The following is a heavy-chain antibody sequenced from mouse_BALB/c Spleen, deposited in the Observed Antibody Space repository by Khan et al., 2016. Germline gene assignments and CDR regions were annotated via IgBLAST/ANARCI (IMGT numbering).Heavy chain of an antibody. CDR3: ARAWYSMDY. CDR2: ILPGSGYS. Sequence: QVQLQQSGAELMKPGASVKISCKATGYTFSNYWIEWVKQRPGHGLEWIGDILPGSGYSNSNENFKGKATFTAAASSHTAYMQLISLTSEDSAVYFCARAWYSMDYWGQGTSVTVSS. CDR1: GYTFSNYW. V-gene: IGHV1-9*01. J-gene: IGHJ4*01.